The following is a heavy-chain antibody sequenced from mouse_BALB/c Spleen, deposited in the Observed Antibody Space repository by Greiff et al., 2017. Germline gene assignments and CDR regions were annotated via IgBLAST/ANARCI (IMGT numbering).Heavy chain of an antibody. J-gene: IGHJ3*01. CDR2: INSNGGST. Sequence: DVMLVESGGGLVQPGGSLKLSCAASGFTFSSYGMSWVRQTPDKRLELVATINSNGGSTYYPDSVKGRFTISRDNAKNTLYLQMSSLKSEDTAMYYCAREYGNYSFAYWGQGTLVTVSA. CDR3: AREYGNYSFAY. D-gene: IGHD2-10*02. V-gene: IGHV5-6-3*01. CDR1: GFTFSSYG.